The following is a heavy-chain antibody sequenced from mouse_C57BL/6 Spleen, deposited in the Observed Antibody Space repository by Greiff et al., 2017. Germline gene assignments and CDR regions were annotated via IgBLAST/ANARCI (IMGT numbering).Heavy chain of an antibody. V-gene: IGHV1-80*01. D-gene: IGHD4-1*01. CDR2: IYPGDGDT. J-gene: IGHJ2*01. CDR1: GYAFSSYW. CDR3: ARTNWDPSYFDY. Sequence: QVQLQQSGAELVKPGASVKISCKASGYAFSSYWMNWVKQRPGKGLEWIGQIYPGDGDTNYNGKFKGKATLTADKSSSTAYMQLSSLTSEDSAVYFCARTNWDPSYFDYWGQGTTLTVSS.